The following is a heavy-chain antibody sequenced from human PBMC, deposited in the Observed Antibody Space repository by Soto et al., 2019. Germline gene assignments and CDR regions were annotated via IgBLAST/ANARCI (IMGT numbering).Heavy chain of an antibody. CDR2: TNEDGGET. Sequence: PGGSLRLSCAASGFAFSSYWMNWVRQVPGKGLEWVANTNEDGGETHYLDSVKGRVTISRDNAKNSLYLQMTSLSADDTAVYYCARGRGWNIVTIPAASDYWGQGTLVTVSS. CDR1: GFAFSSYW. V-gene: IGHV3-7*01. D-gene: IGHD2-2*01. CDR3: ARGRGWNIVTIPAASDY. J-gene: IGHJ4*02.